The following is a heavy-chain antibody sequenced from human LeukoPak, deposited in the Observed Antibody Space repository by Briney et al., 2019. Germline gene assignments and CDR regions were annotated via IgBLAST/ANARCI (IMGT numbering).Heavy chain of an antibody. V-gene: IGHV4-30-2*01. CDR1: GGSISSGGYS. Sequence: SETLSLTCTVSGGSISSGGYSWSWIRQPPGKGLEWIGEINHSGSTNYNPSLKSRVTISVDTSKNQFSLKLSSVTAADTAVYYCARLDYYDSSGHNWFDPWGQGTLVTVSS. D-gene: IGHD3-22*01. CDR2: INHSGST. CDR3: ARLDYYDSSGHNWFDP. J-gene: IGHJ5*02.